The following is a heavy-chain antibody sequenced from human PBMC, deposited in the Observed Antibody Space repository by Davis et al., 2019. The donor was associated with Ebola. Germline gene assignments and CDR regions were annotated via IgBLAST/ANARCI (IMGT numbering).Heavy chain of an antibody. D-gene: IGHD3-10*01. V-gene: IGHV3-23*01. CDR1: GFTFSSYA. J-gene: IGHJ5*02. CDR2: ISGSGGSP. CDR3: ANQPPLLWFGELEYNWFDP. Sequence: GESLKISCAASGFTFSSYAMSWVRQAPGKGLEWVSAISGSGGSPYYADSVKGRFTISRDNSKNTLYLQMNSLKAEDTAVYYCANQPPLLWFGELEYNWFDPWGQGTLVTVSS.